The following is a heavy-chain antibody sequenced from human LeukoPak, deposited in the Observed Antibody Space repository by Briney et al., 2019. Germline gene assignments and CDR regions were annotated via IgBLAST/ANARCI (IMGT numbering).Heavy chain of an antibody. Sequence: ASVKVSCKASGGTFSSYAISWVRQAPGQGLEWMGGIIPIFGTANYAQKFQGRVTITTDESTSTAYMELSSLRSEDTAVYCCAIVPQWLVQGPFDYWGQGTLVTVSS. CDR2: IIPIFGTA. V-gene: IGHV1-69*05. CDR1: GGTFSSYA. D-gene: IGHD6-19*01. J-gene: IGHJ4*02. CDR3: AIVPQWLVQGPFDY.